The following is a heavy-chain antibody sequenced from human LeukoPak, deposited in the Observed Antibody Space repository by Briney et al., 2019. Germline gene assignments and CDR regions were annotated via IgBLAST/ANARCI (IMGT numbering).Heavy chain of an antibody. CDR2: IYSGGST. CDR1: GFTVSSNY. CDR3: ARQTAGTRTYYFDY. J-gene: IGHJ4*02. D-gene: IGHD6-13*01. V-gene: IGHV3-66*04. Sequence: WGSLRLSCAASGFTVSSNYMSWVRQAPGKGLEWVSVIYSGGSTCYADSVKGRFTISRDNSKNTLYLQMNSLRAEDTAVYYCARQTAGTRTYYFDYWGQGTLVTVSS.